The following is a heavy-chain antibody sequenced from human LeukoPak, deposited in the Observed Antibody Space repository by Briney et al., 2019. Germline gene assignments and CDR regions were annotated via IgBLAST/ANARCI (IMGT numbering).Heavy chain of an antibody. J-gene: IGHJ4*02. D-gene: IGHD3-22*01. CDR2: IGTAGDP. V-gene: IGHV3-13*05. CDR3: ARATSGFFDY. Sequence: QAGGSLRLSCAASGFPFSSYDMHWVRQATGKGLERVSAIGTAGDPYYPGSVKGRFTISRENAKNSLYLQMNSLRAGDTAVYYCARATSGFFDYWGQGTLVTVSS. CDR1: GFPFSSYD.